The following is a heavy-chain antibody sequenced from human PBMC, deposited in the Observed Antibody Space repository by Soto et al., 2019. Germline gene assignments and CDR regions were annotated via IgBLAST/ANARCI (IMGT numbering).Heavy chain of an antibody. J-gene: IGHJ4*03. CDR1: GVSVTSYH. CDR2: TSYTENT. D-gene: IGHD2-2*01. CDR3: ARDMHAGFTHYFDP. V-gene: IGHV4-59*02. Sequence: PSETLSLTCFVSGVSVTSYHCSWTRQFHGKGLEWLAYTSYTENTNHNPTLQRRVTIPLDASKNHWSHKLVSMTAADTAVYDGARDMHAGFTHYFDPWGQGTMVTVSS.